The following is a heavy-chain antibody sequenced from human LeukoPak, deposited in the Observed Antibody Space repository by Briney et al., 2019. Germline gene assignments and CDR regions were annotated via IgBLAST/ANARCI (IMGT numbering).Heavy chain of an antibody. J-gene: IGHJ3*02. D-gene: IGHD3-10*01. CDR2: IYYSGST. V-gene: IGHV4-61*08. CDR3: ARAEEVAGSELLWFGELLFDAFDI. Sequence: SETLSLTCTVSGGSISSGDYYWSWIRQPPGKGLEWIGYIYYSGSTNYNPSLKSRVTISVDTSKNQFSLKLSSVTAADTAVYYCARAEEVAGSELLWFGELLFDAFDIWGQGTMVTVSS. CDR1: GGSISSGDYY.